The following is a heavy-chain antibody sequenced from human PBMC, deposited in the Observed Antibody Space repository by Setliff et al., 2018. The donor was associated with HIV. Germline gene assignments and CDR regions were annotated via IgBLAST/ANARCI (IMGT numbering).Heavy chain of an antibody. CDR2: IYHSGST. V-gene: IGHV4-38-2*01. D-gene: IGHD5-18*01. CDR1: GYSISSGYY. Sequence: SETLSLTCAVSGYSISSGYYWGWIRQPPGKGLEWIGSIYHSGSTYYNPSLKSRVIISIDTSKNQFSLKLSSVTAADTAVYYCAIPRGYSYGYFFDYWGQGMLVTVSS. CDR3: AIPRGYSYGYFFDY. J-gene: IGHJ4*02.